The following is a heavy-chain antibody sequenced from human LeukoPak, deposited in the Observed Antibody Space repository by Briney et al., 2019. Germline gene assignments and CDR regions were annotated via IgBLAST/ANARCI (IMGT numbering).Heavy chain of an antibody. CDR1: GFTFSNYA. CDR3: AKGVGTTMAYYFDY. J-gene: IGHJ4*02. Sequence: AGGSLRLSCAASGFTFSNYAMSWVRQAPGKGLEWVSGVSDSGNTIYYADSVKGRFTISRDNSKNTVYLQMTSLRAEDTALYYCAKGVGTTMAYYFDYWGQGTLVTVSS. D-gene: IGHD1-26*01. CDR2: VSDSGNTI. V-gene: IGHV3-23*01.